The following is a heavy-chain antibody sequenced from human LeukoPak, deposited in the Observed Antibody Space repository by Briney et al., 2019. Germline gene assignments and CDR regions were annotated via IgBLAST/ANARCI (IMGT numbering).Heavy chain of an antibody. CDR3: ARDGARGRYYYDSSGYDWFDP. D-gene: IGHD3-22*01. Sequence: SQTLSLTCTVSGGSISSGGYYWSWIRQHPGKGLEWIGYIYYSGSTYYNPSLKSRVTISVDTSKNQFSLKLSSVTAADTAVYYCARDGARGRYYYDSSGYDWFDPWGQGTLVTVSS. CDR1: GGSISSGGYY. CDR2: IYYSGST. V-gene: IGHV4-31*03. J-gene: IGHJ5*02.